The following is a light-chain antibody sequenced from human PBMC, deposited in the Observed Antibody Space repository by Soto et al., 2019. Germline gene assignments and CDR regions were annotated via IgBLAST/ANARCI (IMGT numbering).Light chain of an antibody. V-gene: IGKV3-11*01. Sequence: EIVLTQSPATLSLSPGERATLSCRASQSVSSYLAWYQQKPGQAPRLLIYEASNRATGIPARFSGSGSGTDFTLTISSLEPEDFAVYYCHQRSNWPRTFGQGPKVDI. CDR1: QSVSSY. J-gene: IGKJ1*01. CDR3: HQRSNWPRT. CDR2: EAS.